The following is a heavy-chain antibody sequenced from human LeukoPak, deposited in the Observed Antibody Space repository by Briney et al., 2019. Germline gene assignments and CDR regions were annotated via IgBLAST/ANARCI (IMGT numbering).Heavy chain of an antibody. D-gene: IGHD5-18*01. CDR1: GFTFSDYY. CDR3: AKDPQLWASGAFDI. J-gene: IGHJ3*02. Sequence: GGSLRLSCAASGFTFSDYYMSWIRQAPGKGLEWVSYISSSGSTIYYADSVKGRFTISRDNSKDTLYLQMNSLRAEDTAVYYCAKDPQLWASGAFDIWGQGTMVTVSS. CDR2: ISSSGSTI. V-gene: IGHV3-11*04.